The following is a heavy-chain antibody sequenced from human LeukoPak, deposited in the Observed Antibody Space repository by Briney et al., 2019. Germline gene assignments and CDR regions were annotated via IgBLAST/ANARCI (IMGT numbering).Heavy chain of an antibody. CDR2: TYYTGST. V-gene: IGHV4-39*07. D-gene: IGHD1-26*01. J-gene: IGHJ4*02. Sequence: SETLSLTCSISGGSISSKTYNWGWIRQPPGKGLEWIGSTYYTGSTNYNPSLKSRVTISVDTSKNQFSLKLSSVTAADTAVYYCARDRGSQPFIDYWGQGTLVTVSS. CDR1: GGSISSKTYN. CDR3: ARDRGSQPFIDY.